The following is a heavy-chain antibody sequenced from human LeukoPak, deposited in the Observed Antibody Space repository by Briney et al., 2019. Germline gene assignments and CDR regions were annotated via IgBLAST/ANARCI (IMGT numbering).Heavy chain of an antibody. CDR1: GGSFSGYY. J-gene: IGHJ4*02. D-gene: IGHD6-19*01. V-gene: IGHV4-34*01. CDR3: ARVRPGMYSSGSVDY. Sequence: SETLSLTCAVYGGSFSGYYWSWIRQPPGKELEWIGETNHSGSTNYNPSLKSRVTISVDTSKNQFSLKLSSVTAADTAVYYCARVRPGMYSSGSVDYWGQGTLVTVSS. CDR2: TNHSGST.